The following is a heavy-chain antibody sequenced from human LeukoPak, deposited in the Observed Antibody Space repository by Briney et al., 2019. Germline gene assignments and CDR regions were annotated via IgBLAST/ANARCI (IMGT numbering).Heavy chain of an antibody. V-gene: IGHV3-23*01. CDR1: GSTFSTIA. J-gene: IGHJ1*01. CDR3: AKIGRYYYDSSGYRAEYFQH. CDR2: IRGSGGRT. Sequence: GRCRRLSWAVSGSTFSTIAMSCVSQVEEKWMGWDSAIRGSGGRTFYADSVEGRFTISRDNSKNTLYLQMNSLRAEDTAVYYCAKIGRYYYDSSGYRAEYFQHWGQGTLVTVSS. D-gene: IGHD3-22*01.